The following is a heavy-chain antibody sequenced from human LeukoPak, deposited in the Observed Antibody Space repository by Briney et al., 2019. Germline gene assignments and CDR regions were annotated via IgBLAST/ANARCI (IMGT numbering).Heavy chain of an antibody. CDR2: FDPEDGET. V-gene: IGHV1-24*01. D-gene: IGHD6-6*01. J-gene: IGHJ4*02. Sequence: ALVKVSCKVSGYTLTELSMHWVRQAPGKGLEWMGGFDPEDGETIYAQKFQGRVTMTEDTSTDTAYMELSSLRSEDTAVYFCARKYSSSSEIDYWGQGTLVTVSS. CDR1: GYTLTELS. CDR3: ARKYSSSSEIDY.